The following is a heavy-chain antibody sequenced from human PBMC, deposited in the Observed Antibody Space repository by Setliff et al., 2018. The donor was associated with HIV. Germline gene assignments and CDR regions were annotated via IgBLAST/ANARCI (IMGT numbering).Heavy chain of an antibody. CDR1: GYSMSSGYY. CDR3: TRRINFGSGYYKDHAFDL. CDR2: VYHTGST. Sequence: KTSETLSLTCGVSGYSMSSGYYWGWIRQPPGKGLEWIGNVYHTGSTYYNPSLKSRVTISVDTSKNQFSLKLSSVIAADTAIYFCTRRINFGSGYYKDHAFDLWGQGTMVTVSS. V-gene: IGHV4-38-2*01. D-gene: IGHD3-3*01. J-gene: IGHJ3*01.